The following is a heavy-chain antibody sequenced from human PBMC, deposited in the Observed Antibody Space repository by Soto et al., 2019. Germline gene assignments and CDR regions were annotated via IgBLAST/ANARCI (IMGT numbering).Heavy chain of an antibody. V-gene: IGHV4-61*03. CDR2: IYYTGST. CDR1: GGSSQIDDYY. Sequence: GGSSQIDDYYWSWIRQPPGKGLEWIGYIYYTGSTTYNPSLKSRVTISLDTSRNHFSLSLSSVTAADTAVFYCAREYSNSPEAFDFWGRGTLVTVSS. CDR3: AREYSNSPEAFDF. D-gene: IGHD6-6*01. J-gene: IGHJ4*02.